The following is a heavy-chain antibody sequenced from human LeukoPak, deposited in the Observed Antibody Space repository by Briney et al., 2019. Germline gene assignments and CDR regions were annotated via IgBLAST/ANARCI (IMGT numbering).Heavy chain of an antibody. V-gene: IGHV3-30-3*01. J-gene: IGHJ3*02. CDR2: ISYDGSNK. D-gene: IGHD3-22*01. Sequence: PGGSLRLSCAASGFTFSGYAMHWVRQAPGKGLEWVAVISYDGSNKYYADSVKGRFTISRDNSKNTLYLQMNSLRAEDTAVYYCASRSYYYDSSGYEDAFDIWGQGTMVTVSS. CDR3: ASRSYYYDSSGYEDAFDI. CDR1: GFTFSGYA.